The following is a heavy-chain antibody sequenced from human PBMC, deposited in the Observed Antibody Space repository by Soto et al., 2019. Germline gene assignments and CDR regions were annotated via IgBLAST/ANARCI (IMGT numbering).Heavy chain of an antibody. Sequence: GGSLRLSCAASGFXVSSNYMSWVRQAPGKGLEWVSVIYSGGSTYYADSVKGRFTISRDNSKNTLYLQMNSLRAEDAAVYYCARGPNVDTAMPTEYYYYGMDVWGQGTTVTVSS. CDR2: IYSGGST. V-gene: IGHV3-53*01. J-gene: IGHJ6*02. D-gene: IGHD5-18*01. CDR3: ARGPNVDTAMPTEYYYYGMDV. CDR1: GFXVSSNY.